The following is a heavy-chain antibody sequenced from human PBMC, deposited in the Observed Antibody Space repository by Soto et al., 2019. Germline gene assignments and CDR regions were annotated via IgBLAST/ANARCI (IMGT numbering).Heavy chain of an antibody. D-gene: IGHD5-18*01. CDR2: VSNSGST. CDR1: GGSVTSDEDY. V-gene: IGHV4-30-4*01. CDR3: ATESGSTYGYFDY. Sequence: QMQLQESGPGLVKPSETLSLTCTVSGGSVTSDEDYWSWIRQSPGKGLEWIGYVSNSGSTGYNPSLKTRLSMSVDRSKNQFTLRLTSVTAADMAVYFCATESGSTYGYFDYWGQGTQVTVSS. J-gene: IGHJ4*02.